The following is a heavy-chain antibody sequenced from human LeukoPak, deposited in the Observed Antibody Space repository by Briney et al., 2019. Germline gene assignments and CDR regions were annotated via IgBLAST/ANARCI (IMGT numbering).Heavy chain of an antibody. V-gene: IGHV4-59*01. Sequence: SETLSLTCTVSGGSISNKYWSWIRQPPGKGLEWIGYIYYSGSTNYNPSLKSRVTILVDTSKNQFSLKLSSVTAADTAVYFCATLLSSSYYFDYWGQGTLVTVSS. D-gene: IGHD3-10*02. CDR1: GGSISNKY. J-gene: IGHJ4*02. CDR3: ATLLSSSYYFDY. CDR2: IYYSGST.